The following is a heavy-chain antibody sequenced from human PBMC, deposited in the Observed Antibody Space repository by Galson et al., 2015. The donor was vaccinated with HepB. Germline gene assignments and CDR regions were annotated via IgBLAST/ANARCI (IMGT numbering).Heavy chain of an antibody. CDR3: ASRHSYFRSVTVYIVSDY. Sequence: QSGAEVKKPGESLKTSCKASGYSFRNYWIGWVRQMPGKGLECMGIIYPGDSETRYSPSFQGQVTLSADKSTNTAYLQWSSLKASDTAMYYCASRHSYFRSVTVYIVSDYWSQGTLVTVSS. V-gene: IGHV5-51*01. CDR1: GYSFRNYW. CDR2: IYPGDSET. D-gene: IGHD2-21*02. J-gene: IGHJ4*02.